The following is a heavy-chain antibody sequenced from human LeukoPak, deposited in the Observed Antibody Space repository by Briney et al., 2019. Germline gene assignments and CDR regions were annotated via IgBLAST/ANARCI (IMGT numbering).Heavy chain of an antibody. CDR2: INLNSGGT. V-gene: IGHV1-2*02. Sequence: ASVKVSCKASGYTFTGYYMHWVRQAPGQGLEWMGWINLNSGGTNDAQKFQDRGTMTRDTSTSTAYMELSRLRSDDTAVYYCARSPDILTGENFDYWGQGTLVTVSS. J-gene: IGHJ4*02. CDR1: GYTFTGYY. D-gene: IGHD3-9*01. CDR3: ARSPDILTGENFDY.